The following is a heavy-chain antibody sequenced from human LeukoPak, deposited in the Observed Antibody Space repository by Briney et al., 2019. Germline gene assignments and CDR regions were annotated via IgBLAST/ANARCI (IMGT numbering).Heavy chain of an antibody. V-gene: IGHV4-30-4*01. D-gene: IGHD6-13*01. J-gene: IGHJ4*02. CDR3: ARFGIAAATFDY. Sequence: PSETLSLTCTVSGGSISSGDYYWSWIRQPPGKGLEWIGYIYYSGSTYYNPSLKSRVTISVDTSKNQFSLKLSSVTAADTAVYYCARFGIAAATFDYWGQGTLVTVSS. CDR1: GGSISSGDYY. CDR2: IYYSGST.